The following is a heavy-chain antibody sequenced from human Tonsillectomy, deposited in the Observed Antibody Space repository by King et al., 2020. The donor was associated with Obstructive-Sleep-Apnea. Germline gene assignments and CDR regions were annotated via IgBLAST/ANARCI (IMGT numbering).Heavy chain of an antibody. Sequence: VQLVESGGGLVRPGGSLRLSCAASGFTFRDYYMIWIRQAPGKGLEWVSDISGSSSYTRYADSVKGRFIISRDNAGNSVHLQMNILTAEDTAVYYCARELPAYYYFGLDVWGQGTTVTVSS. D-gene: IGHD2-21*02. J-gene: IGHJ6*02. CDR1: GFTFRDYY. CDR2: ISGSSSYT. CDR3: ARELPAYYYFGLDV. V-gene: IGHV3-11*06.